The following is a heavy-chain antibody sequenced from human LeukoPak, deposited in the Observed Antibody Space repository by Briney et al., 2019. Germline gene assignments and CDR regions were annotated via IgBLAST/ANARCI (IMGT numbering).Heavy chain of an antibody. CDR1: GDSITSGPYY. J-gene: IGHJ4*02. Sequence: KASETLSLTCTVSGDSITSGPYYWAWIRQPAGKGLEWIGRIYTSGSTTYNPSLKSRVTISVDTSRKDFSLNLTSVTAADTAIYYCARVTETFYDDSSGYHFDYWGQGTLVTVSS. V-gene: IGHV4-61*02. CDR3: ARVTETFYDDSSGYHFDY. CDR2: IYTSGST. D-gene: IGHD3-22*01.